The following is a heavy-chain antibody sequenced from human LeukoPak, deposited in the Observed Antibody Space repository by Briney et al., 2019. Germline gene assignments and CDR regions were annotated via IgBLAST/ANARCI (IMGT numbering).Heavy chain of an antibody. CDR3: ARGDNYVFFDY. CDR1: GGSFSGYY. J-gene: IGHJ4*02. Sequence: SETLSLTCAVYGGSFSGYYWSWIRQPPGKGLEWIGEINHSGSTNYNPSLKSLVTISVDTSKDQFSLKLSSVTAADTAVYYCARGDNYVFFDYWGQGTLVTVSS. D-gene: IGHD3-16*01. CDR2: INHSGST. V-gene: IGHV4-34*01.